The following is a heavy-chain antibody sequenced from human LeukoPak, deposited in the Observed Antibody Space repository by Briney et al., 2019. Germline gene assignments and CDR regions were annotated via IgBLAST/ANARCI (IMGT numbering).Heavy chain of an antibody. Sequence: GGSLRLSCAASGFTFSSYAMHWVRQAPGKGLEGVAVISYDGSNKYYADSVKGRFTISRDNSKNTLYLQMNSLRAEDTAVYYCAKDHGWELKVWYFDYWGQGTLVTVSS. CDR2: ISYDGSNK. V-gene: IGHV3-30*04. J-gene: IGHJ4*02. CDR1: GFTFSSYA. CDR3: AKDHGWELKVWYFDY. D-gene: IGHD1-26*01.